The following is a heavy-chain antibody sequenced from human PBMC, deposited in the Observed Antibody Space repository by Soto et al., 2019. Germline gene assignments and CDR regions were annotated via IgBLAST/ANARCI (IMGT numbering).Heavy chain of an antibody. D-gene: IGHD5-12*01. V-gene: IGHV1-18*01. CDR1: GYTSHNYD. CDR2: ITTYNGNA. CDR3: AGGAYDVYST. J-gene: IGHJ5*02. Sequence: QVQLVQSGGEVKKPGASVKVSCKASGYTSHNYDITWVRQAPGQGLEWMGWITTYNGNANHAQKLQDRVTMTTDTATSTAYMELRSLRSDDTAVYYCAGGAYDVYSTCGQGTLVTVSS.